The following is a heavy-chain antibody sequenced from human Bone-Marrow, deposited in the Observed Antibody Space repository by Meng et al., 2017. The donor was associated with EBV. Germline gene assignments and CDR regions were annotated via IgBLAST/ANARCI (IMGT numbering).Heavy chain of an antibody. CDR2: INEYGSIT. J-gene: IGHJ5*01. CDR1: EFTFSRYW. D-gene: IGHD1-14*01. Sequence: RLVESGGALVPPWGSLRVSCEVSEFTFSRYWMHWVRQVPGEGLVWVSRINEYGSITNYADSVKGRFTISRDNAKNTLYLQMNSLRAEDTGLYFCSRDLAGSDDSWGQGPLVTVSS. V-gene: IGHV3-74*01. CDR3: SRDLAGSDDS.